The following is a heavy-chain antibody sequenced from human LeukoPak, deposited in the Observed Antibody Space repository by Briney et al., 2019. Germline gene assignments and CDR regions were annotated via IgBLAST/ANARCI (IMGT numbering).Heavy chain of an antibody. D-gene: IGHD3-9*01. CDR2: ISWDGGST. Sequence: PGGSLRLSCAASGITLDDYAMHWVRQAPGKGLEWVSLISWDGGSTYYADSVKGRFTISRDNSKNSLYLQMNSLRAEDTALYYCAKAHLRYSFYYFDYWGQGTLVTVSS. CDR3: AKAHLRYSFYYFDY. V-gene: IGHV3-43D*04. J-gene: IGHJ4*02. CDR1: GITLDDYA.